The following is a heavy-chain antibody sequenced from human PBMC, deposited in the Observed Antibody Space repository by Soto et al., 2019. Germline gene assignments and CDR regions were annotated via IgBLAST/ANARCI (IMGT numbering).Heavy chain of an antibody. J-gene: IGHJ4*01. CDR1: GDSLTRNY. V-gene: IGHV4-59*01. CDR2: IHNGQTT. CDR3: ARTVSGGFDY. Sequence: QVQLQESGPGLVKPPETLSLTCTVSGDSLTRNYWSWIRQPPGKGLEWLAFIHNGQTTNYNPSLVGRVSVSVDTSKSQLSLNLNSVTAADTAVYYCARTVSGGFDYWGQGILVTVSS.